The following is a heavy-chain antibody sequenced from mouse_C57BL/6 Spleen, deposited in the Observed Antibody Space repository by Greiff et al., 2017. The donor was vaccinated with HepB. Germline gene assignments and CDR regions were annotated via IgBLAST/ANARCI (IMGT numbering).Heavy chain of an antibody. Sequence: QVQLQQSGPELVKPGASVKISCKASGYAFSSSWMNWVKQRPGKGLEWIGRIYPGDGDTNYNGKFKGKATLTADKSSSTAYMQLSSLTSEDSAVYVCARDGYDEDWFAYWGQGTLVTVSA. J-gene: IGHJ3*01. V-gene: IGHV1-82*01. CDR2: IYPGDGDT. CDR3: ARDGYDEDWFAY. CDR1: GYAFSSSW. D-gene: IGHD2-2*01.